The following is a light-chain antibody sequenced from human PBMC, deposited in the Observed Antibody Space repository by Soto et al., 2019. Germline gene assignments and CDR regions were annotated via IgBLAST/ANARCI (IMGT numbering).Light chain of an antibody. J-gene: IGKJ1*01. Sequence: EVVMTQSPATLSVSPGEGVTLSCRASQGISSSSLAWYQQRPGQAPRLLIYVASSRATGIPDRFSGSGSGTDFTLTISRLEPEDFAVYYCQHYGNSLWTFGQGTKVDIK. CDR3: QHYGNSLWT. CDR2: VAS. V-gene: IGKV3-20*01. CDR1: QGISSSS.